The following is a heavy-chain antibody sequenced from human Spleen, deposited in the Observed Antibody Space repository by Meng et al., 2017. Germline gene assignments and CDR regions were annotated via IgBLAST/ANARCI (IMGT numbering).Heavy chain of an antibody. Sequence: ASVKVSCKASGYTFTNYAIAWLRQAPGQGLEWMGWINTYDGNTHYIQKLQGRVTMTTDKSTNTAYMELRSLRSDDTAVYYCAKDRDDFDSGSFYYRPPHNWGQGTLVTVSS. D-gene: IGHD3-22*01. CDR1: GYTFTNYA. J-gene: IGHJ4*02. CDR3: AKDRDDFDSGSFYYRPPHN. CDR2: INTYDGNT. V-gene: IGHV1-18*01.